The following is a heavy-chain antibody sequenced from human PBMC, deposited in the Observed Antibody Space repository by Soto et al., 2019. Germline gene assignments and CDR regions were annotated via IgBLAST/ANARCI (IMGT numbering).Heavy chain of an antibody. CDR3: ASDYGDYGLGY. CDR1: GGSISSGGYS. CDR2: IYHSGST. V-gene: IGHV4-30-2*01. Sequence: LSLTCAVSGGSISSGGYSWSWIRQPPGKGLEWIGYIYHSGSTYYNPSLKSRVTISVDRSKNQFSLKLSSVTAADTAVYYCASDYGDYGLGYWGQGTLVTVSS. J-gene: IGHJ4*02. D-gene: IGHD4-17*01.